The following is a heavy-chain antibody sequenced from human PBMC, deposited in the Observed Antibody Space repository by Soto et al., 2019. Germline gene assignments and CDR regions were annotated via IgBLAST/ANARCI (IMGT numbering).Heavy chain of an antibody. CDR1: GYTLTELS. J-gene: IGHJ5*02. V-gene: IGHV1-24*01. Sequence: ASVKVSCKVSGYTLTELSMHWVRQAPGKGLEWMGGFDPEDGETIYAQKFQGRVTMTEDTSTDTAYMELSSLRSEDTAVYYCAKIIRVIVVAQGDNWFDPWGQGTLVTVSS. D-gene: IGHD3-22*01. CDR3: AKIIRVIVVAQGDNWFDP. CDR2: FDPEDGET.